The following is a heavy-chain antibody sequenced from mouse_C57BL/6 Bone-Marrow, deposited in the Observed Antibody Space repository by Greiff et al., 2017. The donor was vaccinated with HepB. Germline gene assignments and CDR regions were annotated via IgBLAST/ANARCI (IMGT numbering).Heavy chain of an antibody. V-gene: IGHV1-59*01. J-gene: IGHJ4*01. Sequence: QVQLQQSGAELVRPGTSVKLSCKASGYTFTSYWMHWVKQRPGQGLEWIGVIDPSDSYTNYNQKFKRKATLTVDTSSSTAYMQLSSLTSEDSAVYYCANPGAMDYWGQGTSVTVSS. CDR1: GYTFTSYW. CDR3: ANPGAMDY. CDR2: IDPSDSYT.